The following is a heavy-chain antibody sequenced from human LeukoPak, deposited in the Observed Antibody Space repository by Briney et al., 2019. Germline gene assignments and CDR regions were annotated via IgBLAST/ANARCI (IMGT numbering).Heavy chain of an antibody. CDR2: ISSSGSTI. CDR1: GFPFSSYE. V-gene: IGHV3-48*03. CDR3: ASSLLWFGEFADY. D-gene: IGHD3-10*01. Sequence: GGSLRLSCAASGFPFSSYEMNWVRQAPGKGLEWVSYISSSGSTIYYADSVKGRFTISRDNAKNSLYLQMNSLRAEDTAVYYCASSLLWFGEFADYWGQGTLVTVSS. J-gene: IGHJ4*02.